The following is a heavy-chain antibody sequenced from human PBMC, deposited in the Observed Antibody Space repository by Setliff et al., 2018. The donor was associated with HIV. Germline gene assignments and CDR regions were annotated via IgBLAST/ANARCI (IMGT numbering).Heavy chain of an antibody. CDR2: IIPIFGTP. CDR3: ARGYYDSSGYENWFDP. CDR1: GGTFSSYA. D-gene: IGHD3-22*01. Sequence: SVKVSCKASGGTFSSYAISWVRQAPGQGLEWMGGIIPIFGTPKYAQKFQGRVTITADESTSTAYMELSSLTSEDTAVYYCARGYYDSSGYENWFDPWGQGTLVTVSS. J-gene: IGHJ5*02. V-gene: IGHV1-69*13.